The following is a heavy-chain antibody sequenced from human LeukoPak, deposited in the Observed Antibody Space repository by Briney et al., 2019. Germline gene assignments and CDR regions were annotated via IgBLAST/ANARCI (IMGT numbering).Heavy chain of an antibody. Sequence: PSETLSLTCTVSGGSISSSSYYWGWIRQPPGKGLEWIGSIYYSGSTYYNPSLKSRVTIFVDTSKNQFSLKLSSVTAADTAVYYCARDIAVAGADYWGQGTLVTVSS. D-gene: IGHD6-19*01. CDR3: ARDIAVAGADY. J-gene: IGHJ4*02. CDR1: GGSISSSSYY. CDR2: IYYSGST. V-gene: IGHV4-39*02.